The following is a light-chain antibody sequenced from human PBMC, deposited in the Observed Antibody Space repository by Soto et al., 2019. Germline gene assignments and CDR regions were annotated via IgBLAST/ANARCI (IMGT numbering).Light chain of an antibody. J-gene: IGKJ1*01. Sequence: DIQMTQSPSSLSATVGDRVTITCRASQGILDYVAWYQQKPGKAPKLLIYAASTLPSGVPSRFSGSGSGTDFALTISSLQPEDVATYYCLQDSNYPRTFGQGTKVEIK. CDR1: QGILDY. CDR2: AAS. CDR3: LQDSNYPRT. V-gene: IGKV1-27*01.